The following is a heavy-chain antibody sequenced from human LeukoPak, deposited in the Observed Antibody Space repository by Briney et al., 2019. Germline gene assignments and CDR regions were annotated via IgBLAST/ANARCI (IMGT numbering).Heavy chain of an antibody. CDR1: GFTFSSYS. Sequence: GGSLRLSCAASGFTFSSYSMNWVRQAPGKVLEWVSSISSSSSYIYYADSVKGRFTISRDNAKNSLYLQMNSLRAEDTAVYYCARVSAYDSSGYMIDYWGQGTLVTVSS. CDR2: ISSSSSYI. CDR3: ARVSAYDSSGYMIDY. D-gene: IGHD3-22*01. V-gene: IGHV3-21*01. J-gene: IGHJ4*02.